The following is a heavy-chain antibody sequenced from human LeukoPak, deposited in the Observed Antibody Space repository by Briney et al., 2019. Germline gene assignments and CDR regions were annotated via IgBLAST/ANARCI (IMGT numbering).Heavy chain of an antibody. J-gene: IGHJ4*02. D-gene: IGHD3-16*01. V-gene: IGHV3-53*01. CDR3: AAQGVFSHGGY. CDR2: IYSGXXX. Sequence: GGSLRLSCAAXXXXXXXXXXXXXXXXPXXXREWVSVIYSGXXXXYTDSVKGRFTISXDTSKNTLYLQMTSLRAEDTAVXYXAAQGVFSHGGYWGQGTLVTVSS. CDR1: XXXXXXXX.